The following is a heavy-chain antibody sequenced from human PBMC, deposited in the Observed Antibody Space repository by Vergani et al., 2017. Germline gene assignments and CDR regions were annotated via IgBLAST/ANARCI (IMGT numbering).Heavy chain of an antibody. CDR3: TNTWGLYYLQGEYFRD. CDR2: ISSGGGDI. Sequence: EVQLLESGGGLVQPGGSRRLSCAVAGFTFDSYTMAYVRQAPGKGLEWVATISSGGGDIFYADSVKGRFTISRDNSKNTLFLQMNSLKDEDTAVYYCTNTWGLYYLQGEYFRDWGRGTLVSVSS. D-gene: IGHD3-10*01. J-gene: IGHJ1*01. V-gene: IGHV3-23*01. CDR1: GFTFDSYT.